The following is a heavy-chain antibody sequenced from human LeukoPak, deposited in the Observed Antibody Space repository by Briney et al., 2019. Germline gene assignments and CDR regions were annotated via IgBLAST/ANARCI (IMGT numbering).Heavy chain of an antibody. V-gene: IGHV4-59*01. CDR2: IYYSGST. CDR1: GGSISSYY. D-gene: IGHD4-17*01. Sequence: SETLSLTCTVSGGSISSYYWSWIRQPPGKGLESIGYIYYSGSTNYNPSLKSRVTISVDTSKNQFSLKLSSVTAADTAVYYCAAYGDYGLGYWGQGTLVTVSS. CDR3: AAYGDYGLGY. J-gene: IGHJ4*02.